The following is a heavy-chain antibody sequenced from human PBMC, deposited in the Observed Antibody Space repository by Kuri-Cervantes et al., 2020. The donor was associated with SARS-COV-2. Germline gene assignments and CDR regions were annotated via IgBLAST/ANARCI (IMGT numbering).Heavy chain of an antibody. CDR3: AREQAAGNYYYYGMDV. CDR2: ISSSSYI. J-gene: IGHJ6*02. Sequence: GGSLRLSCAASGFTFSSYSMNWVRQAPGKGLEWVSSISSSSYIYYADSVKGRFTISRDNAKNSLYLQMNSLGAEDTAVYYCAREQAAGNYYYYGMDVWGQGTTVTVSS. D-gene: IGHD6-13*01. CDR1: GFTFSSYS. V-gene: IGHV3-21*01.